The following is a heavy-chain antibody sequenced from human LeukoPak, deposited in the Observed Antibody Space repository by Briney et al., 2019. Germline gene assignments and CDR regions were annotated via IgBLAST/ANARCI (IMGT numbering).Heavy chain of an antibody. V-gene: IGHV3-53*04. J-gene: IGHJ5*02. CDR2: IYSGGST. CDR1: EFTFSNYA. Sequence: PGGSLRLSCAASEFTFSNYAMNWVRQAPGKGLEWVSVIYSGGSTYYADSVKGRFTISRHNSKNTVYLQMNSLRGEDTAVYYCARAGWFDPWGQGTLVTVSS. CDR3: ARAGWFDP.